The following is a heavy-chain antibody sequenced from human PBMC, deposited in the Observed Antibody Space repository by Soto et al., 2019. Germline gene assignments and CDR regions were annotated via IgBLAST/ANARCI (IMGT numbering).Heavy chain of an antibody. Sequence: ASVKVSCKASGYTFTGYYMHWVRQAPGQGLEWMGWINPNSGGTNYAQKFQGWVTMTRDTSISTAYMELSRLRSDDTAVYYCARGEQLVYYYYYGMDFWGQGTTVTVSS. CDR3: ARGEQLVYYYYYGMDF. V-gene: IGHV1-2*04. J-gene: IGHJ6*02. D-gene: IGHD6-6*01. CDR2: INPNSGGT. CDR1: GYTFTGYY.